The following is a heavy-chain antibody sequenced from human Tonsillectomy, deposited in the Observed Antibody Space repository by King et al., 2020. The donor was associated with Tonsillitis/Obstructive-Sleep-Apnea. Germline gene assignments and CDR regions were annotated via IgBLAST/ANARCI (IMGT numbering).Heavy chain of an antibody. J-gene: IGHJ6*03. CDR3: AREGQYYYYMDV. CDR1: GFTFSSSY. CDR2: IYSGGST. V-gene: IGHV3-53*01. Sequence: DVQLVESGGGLIQPGGSLRLSCAASGFTFSSSYMSWVRQAPGKGLEWVSVIYSGGSTYYADSVKGRFTISRDNSKNTLYLQMNSLRAEDTAVYYCAREGQYYYYMDVWGKGTTVTVSS.